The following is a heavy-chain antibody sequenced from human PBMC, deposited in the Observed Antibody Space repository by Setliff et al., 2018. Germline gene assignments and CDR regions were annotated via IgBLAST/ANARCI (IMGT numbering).Heavy chain of an antibody. J-gene: IGHJ1*01. V-gene: IGHV3-48*03. CDR2: ISSSGSKI. Sequence: GGFLRLSCAASGFTFSSYEMNWVRQAPGKGLEWVSYISSSGSKIYYADSVKGQFTISRDNSKNTLYLQVNSLRGEDTAVYYCAKSKSPQTTVTPPFQHWGQGTLVTVSS. CDR3: AKSKSPQTTVTPPFQH. D-gene: IGHD4-17*01. CDR1: GFTFSSYE.